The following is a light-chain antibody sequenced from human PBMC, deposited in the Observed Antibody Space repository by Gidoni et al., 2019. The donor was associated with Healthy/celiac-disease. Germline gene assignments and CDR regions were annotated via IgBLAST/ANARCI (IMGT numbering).Light chain of an antibody. CDR3: MQGIQTPPFT. CDR2: LGS. V-gene: IGKV2-28*01. Sequence: DLLLTQSPLSLRITPGEPASISCRSSQSLLHSNGYNYLDWDLQKPGQSPQLLIYLGSNRAAGVTDRLSGSGSGTDFTLKIRRVEVGDVGVYYCMQGIQTPPFTFGPGTKVEIK. CDR1: QSLLHSNGYNY. J-gene: IGKJ3*01.